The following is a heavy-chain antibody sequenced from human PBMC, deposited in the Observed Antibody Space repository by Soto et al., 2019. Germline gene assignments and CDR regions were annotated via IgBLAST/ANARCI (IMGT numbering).Heavy chain of an antibody. D-gene: IGHD3-9*01. CDR2: IWADGSRQ. Sequence: QVQLVESGGGVIQPGKSLRLSCSASGFAFSTYGMHWVRQAPGKGLEWVAVIWADGSRQFYGDSVKGRFTISRDNSKNPLYLQMNSLRVDDTAVYYCVGGTGYWGRSDYWGQGTLVTVSS. CDR3: VGGTGYWGRSDY. CDR1: GFAFSTYG. J-gene: IGHJ4*02. V-gene: IGHV3-33*08.